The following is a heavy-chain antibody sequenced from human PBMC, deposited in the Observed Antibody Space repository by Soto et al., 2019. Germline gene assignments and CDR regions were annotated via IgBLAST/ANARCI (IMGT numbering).Heavy chain of an antibody. CDR3: ARGSAYYSFFDY. D-gene: IGHD3-22*01. J-gene: IGHJ4*02. CDR2: IYYNGRT. Sequence: SETLSLTCIVSGDSMSTDDYFWSWVRHLPGEGLEWVGNIYYNGRTYFNPSLKSRLSMSVDTSKNQFSLRLTSVTAADTAVYYCARGSAYYSFFDYWGQGTLVTVSS. CDR1: GDSMSTDDYF. V-gene: IGHV4-31*03.